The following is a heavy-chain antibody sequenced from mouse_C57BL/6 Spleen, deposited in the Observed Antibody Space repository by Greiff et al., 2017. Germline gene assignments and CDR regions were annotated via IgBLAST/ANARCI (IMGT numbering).Heavy chain of an antibody. CDR2: IDPENGDT. CDR3: TTLDSSGYRYFDY. J-gene: IGHJ2*01. CDR1: GFNIKDDY. Sequence: VQLQQSGAELVRPGASVKLSCTASGFNIKDDYMHWVKQRPEQGLEWIGWIDPENGDTEYASKFQGKATITADTSSNTAYLQLSSLTSEDTAVYYCTTLDSSGYRYFDYWGQGTTLTVPS. D-gene: IGHD3-2*02. V-gene: IGHV14-4*01.